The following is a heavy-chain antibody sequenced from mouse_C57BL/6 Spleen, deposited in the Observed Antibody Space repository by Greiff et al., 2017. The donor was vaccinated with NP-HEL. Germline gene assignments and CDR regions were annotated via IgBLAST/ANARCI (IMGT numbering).Heavy chain of an antibody. Sequence: VQLQQSGAELVRPGASVKLSCTASGFNIKDDYMHWVKQRPEQGLEWIGWIDPENGDTEYASKFQGKATITADTSSNTAYLQLSSLTSEDTAVYYCTTGSSYWYFDVWGTGITVTVSS. CDR1: GFNIKDDY. CDR3: TTGSSYWYFDV. V-gene: IGHV14-4*01. CDR2: IDPENGDT. D-gene: IGHD1-1*01. J-gene: IGHJ1*03.